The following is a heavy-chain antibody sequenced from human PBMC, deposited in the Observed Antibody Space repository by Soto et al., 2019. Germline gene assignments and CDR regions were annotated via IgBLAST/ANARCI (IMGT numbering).Heavy chain of an antibody. CDR1: GFTFSSYS. J-gene: IGHJ5*02. Sequence: GGSLSLSCAASGFTFSSYSMNWVRQAPGKGLEWVSYISSSSSTIYYADSVKGRFTISRDNAKNSLYLQMNSLRAEDTAVYYCAREYCSSTSCLNWFDPWGQGTLVTVSS. CDR2: ISSSSSTI. D-gene: IGHD2-2*01. CDR3: AREYCSSTSCLNWFDP. V-gene: IGHV3-48*01.